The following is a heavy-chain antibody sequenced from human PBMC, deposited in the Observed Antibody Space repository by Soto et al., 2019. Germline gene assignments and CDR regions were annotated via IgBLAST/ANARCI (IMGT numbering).Heavy chain of an antibody. V-gene: IGHV4-31*03. J-gene: IGHJ5*01. CDR3: ARAYGDDEFWGWFDS. D-gene: IGHD3-3*01. Sequence: QVQLQESGPRLVKPSQTLSLSCSVSGDSITSGGSYWSWIRQHPGKGLEWIGYINYSGGTYYNPALKSRVTISADTSKNQVALTLTSVTAADTAVYYCARAYGDDEFWGWFDSWGQGTLVTVSS. CDR2: INYSGGT. CDR1: GDSITSGGSY.